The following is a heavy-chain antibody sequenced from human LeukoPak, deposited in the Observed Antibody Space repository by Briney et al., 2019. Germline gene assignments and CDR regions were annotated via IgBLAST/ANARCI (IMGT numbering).Heavy chain of an antibody. CDR3: ARRRYFDGSGYLE. J-gene: IGHJ1*01. Sequence: KPSETLSLTCTVSGGSISSSSYYWGWIRQPPGKGLEWIGTIYYSGRTYYSPSLKGRVTMSVDTSKNQFSLNLRSVTAADTATFYCARRRYFDGSGYLEWGQGTLLSVSS. CDR2: IYYSGRT. D-gene: IGHD3-22*01. CDR1: GGSISSSSYY. V-gene: IGHV4-39*01.